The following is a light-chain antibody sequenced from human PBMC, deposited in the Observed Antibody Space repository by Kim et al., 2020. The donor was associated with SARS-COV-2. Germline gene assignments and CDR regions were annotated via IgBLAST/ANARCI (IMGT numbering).Light chain of an antibody. CDR1: QGISSC. CDR2: AAS. Sequence: ASRGGRGGRTWRASQGISSCVAWYQQKRGKAPKLLIYAASTVESGVASRFSGSGSGTDFTLTISWRQAEDFATDDCQQYYSYPITFGEGTRVEIK. V-gene: IGKV1-8*01. J-gene: IGKJ5*01. CDR3: QQYYSYPIT.